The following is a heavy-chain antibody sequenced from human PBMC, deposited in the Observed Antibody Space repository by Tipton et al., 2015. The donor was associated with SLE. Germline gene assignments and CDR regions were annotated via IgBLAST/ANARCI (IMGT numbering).Heavy chain of an antibody. D-gene: IGHD5-18*01. CDR2: IYTSGST. CDR3: ARGHTAMVGSLYYYGMDV. Sequence: TLSLTCAVYGGSFSGYYWSWIRQPPGKGLEWIGYIYTSGSTNYNPSLKSRVTISVDTSKNQFSLKLSSVTAADTAVYYCARGHTAMVGSLYYYGMDVWGQGTTVTVSS. CDR1: GGSFSGYY. J-gene: IGHJ6*02. V-gene: IGHV4-4*09.